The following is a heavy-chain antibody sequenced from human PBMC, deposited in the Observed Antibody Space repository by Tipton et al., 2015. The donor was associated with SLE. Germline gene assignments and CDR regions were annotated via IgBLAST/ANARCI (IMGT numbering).Heavy chain of an antibody. V-gene: IGHV3-23*01. CDR2: VSSSGDST. CDR3: ARDETGWSRTIFDN. Sequence: SLRLSCVASGFTFSAYAMNWVRQAPGKGLEWVSAVSSSGDSTYYADSVKGQFTISRDNSKNTLYLQMSSLRAGDTAIYYCARDETGWSRTIFDNWGQGTLVTVSS. J-gene: IGHJ4*02. D-gene: IGHD6-19*01. CDR1: GFTFSAYA.